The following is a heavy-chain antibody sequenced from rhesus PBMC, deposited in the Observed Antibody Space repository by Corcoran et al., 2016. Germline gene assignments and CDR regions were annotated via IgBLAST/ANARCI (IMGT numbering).Heavy chain of an antibody. V-gene: IGHV2S1*01. D-gene: IGHD6-25*01. J-gene: IGHJ4*01. CDR3: ARLRGSGSWNWNYFDY. CDR2: IYWDDDK. Sequence: QVTLKESGPALVKPTQTLTLTCTFSGFSLSISGMGVGWIRQPPGKSLEWLASIYWDDDKSYSTSLKSRRTLSKEPSKNQVVLTMTHMDPVDTATYFCARLRGSGSWNWNYFDYWGQGVLVTVSS. CDR1: GFSLSISGMG.